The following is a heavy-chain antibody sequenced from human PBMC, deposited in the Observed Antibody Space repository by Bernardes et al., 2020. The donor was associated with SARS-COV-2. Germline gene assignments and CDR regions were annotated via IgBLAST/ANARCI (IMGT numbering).Heavy chain of an antibody. CDR3: AREYSSGWMGQFVP. J-gene: IGHJ5*02. CDR2: INPNSGGT. Sequence: ASVKVSCKASGYTFTGYYMHWVRQAPGQGLEWMGRINPNSGGTNYAQKFQGRVTMTRDTSISTAYMELSRLRSDDTAVYYCAREYSSGWMGQFVPWGQGTLVTVSS. D-gene: IGHD6-19*01. CDR1: GYTFTGYY. V-gene: IGHV1-2*06.